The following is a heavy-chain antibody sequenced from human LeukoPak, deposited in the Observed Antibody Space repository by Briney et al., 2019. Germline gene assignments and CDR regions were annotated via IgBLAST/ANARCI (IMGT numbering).Heavy chain of an antibody. J-gene: IGHJ5*02. CDR1: GYTLTELS. D-gene: IGHD3-10*01. CDR2: FDPEDGET. V-gene: IGHV1-24*01. CDR3: ATSEITMVRGVPPNWFDP. Sequence: ASVKVSCKVSGYTLTELSMHWVRQAPGKGLEWMGGFDPEDGETIYAQKFQGRVTMTEDTSTDTAYMELSSLRSEDTAVYYCATSEITMVRGVPPNWFDPWGQGTLVTVSS.